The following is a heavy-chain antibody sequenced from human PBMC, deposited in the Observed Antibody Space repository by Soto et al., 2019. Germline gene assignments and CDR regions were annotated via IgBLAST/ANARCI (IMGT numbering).Heavy chain of an antibody. CDR1: GFSLSTSGMR. CDR3: ARDTRDYYDSSGSYYRLDF. V-gene: IGHV2-70*04. Sequence: SGPTLVNPTQTLTLTCAFSGFSLSTSGMRVSWIRQPPGKALEWLARIDWDDDKFYSTSLKTRLTISKDTSKNPVVLTMTNMDPVDTATYYCARDTRDYYDSSGSYYRLDFWGQGTLVTVSS. CDR2: IDWDDDK. J-gene: IGHJ4*02. D-gene: IGHD3-22*01.